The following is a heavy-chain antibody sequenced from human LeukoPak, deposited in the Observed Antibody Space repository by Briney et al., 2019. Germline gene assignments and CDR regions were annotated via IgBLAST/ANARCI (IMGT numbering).Heavy chain of an antibody. V-gene: IGHV4-34*01. CDR3: ARGRRSVVRGVINYYYYGMDV. CDR1: GGSFSGYY. J-gene: IGHJ6*02. D-gene: IGHD3-10*01. CDR2: INHSGST. Sequence: SETLSLTCAVYGGSFSGYYWSWIRQPPGKGLEWIGEINHSGSTNYNPSLKSRVTISVDTSKNQFSLKLSSVTAADTAVYYCARGRRSVVRGVINYYYYGMDVWGQGTTVTVSS.